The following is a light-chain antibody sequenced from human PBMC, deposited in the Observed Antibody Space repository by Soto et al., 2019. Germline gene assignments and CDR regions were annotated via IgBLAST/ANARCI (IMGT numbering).Light chain of an antibody. CDR2: TNN. CDR1: SSNVGSYS. J-gene: IGLJ1*01. CDR3: ASWDDSLNGLHV. Sequence: QSVLTQPPSASGTPGQRVTSSCAGSSSNVGSYSVNWYQQLPGAAPRLLIYTNNHRPSGVPDRFSGSKSGTSASLAISGLQSEDEADYFCASWDDSLNGLHVFGTGTKVTVL. V-gene: IGLV1-44*01.